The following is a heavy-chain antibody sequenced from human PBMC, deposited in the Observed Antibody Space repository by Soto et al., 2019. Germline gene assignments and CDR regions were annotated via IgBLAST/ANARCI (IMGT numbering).Heavy chain of an antibody. V-gene: IGHV1-69*01. J-gene: IGHJ4*02. CDR1: RGTFNRYA. CDR3: ARQNRDTPMVPFAA. D-gene: IGHD5-18*01. CDR2: LVPQFGTP. Sequence: QVQLVQSGAEVKKPGSSVKVSCLASRGTFNRYAINWVRQAPGHGLEWLGALVPQFGTPNYAQKFQDRVTIVADESTNTPSMEFRGLTFDDTAVYYCARQNRDTPMVPFAAGGQGTLVTVSS.